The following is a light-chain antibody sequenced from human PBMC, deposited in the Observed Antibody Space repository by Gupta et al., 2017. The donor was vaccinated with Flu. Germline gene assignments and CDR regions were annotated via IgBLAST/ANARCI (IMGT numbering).Light chain of an antibody. CDR2: GND. V-gene: IGLV1-44*01. Sequence: LPQPPPASGPPGQSVPVSSSGSSSNIGTKIGNWYQQLPGTAPKLLIYGNDKRPSGVPDRFSGSKSGTSASLAISGLQSEDEADYYCATWDDSLNGWVFGGGTKLTVL. CDR1: SSNIGTKI. J-gene: IGLJ3*02. CDR3: ATWDDSLNGWV.